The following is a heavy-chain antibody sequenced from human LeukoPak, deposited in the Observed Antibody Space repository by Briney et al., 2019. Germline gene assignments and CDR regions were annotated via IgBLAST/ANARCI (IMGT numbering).Heavy chain of an antibody. CDR2: ISAYNGNK. D-gene: IGHD7-27*01. CDR3: ARGANWGSSYYYYYYMDV. CDR1: GYTFTSYC. V-gene: IGHV1-18*01. J-gene: IGHJ6*03. Sequence: ASVKVSCKASGYTFTSYCISGVRQAPGQGLEWMGCISAYNGNKNYAQKLQGRVTMTTDTSTSTAYMELRSLRSDDTAVYYCARGANWGSSYYYYYYMDVWGKGTTVTVSS.